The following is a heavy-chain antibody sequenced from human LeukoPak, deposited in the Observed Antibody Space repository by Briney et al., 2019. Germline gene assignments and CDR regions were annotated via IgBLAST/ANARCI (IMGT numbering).Heavy chain of an antibody. CDR1: GFTFNNYE. J-gene: IGHJ3*01. CDR2: VGIAGDT. Sequence: GGSLRLSCAASGFTFNNYEMHWVRQTAGKGLEWVSAVGIAGDTFYAGSVKGRFFISRDNAESSLFLQMNSLRAGDTAVYYCAREGRMGTADAFDVWGQGTMVTVSS. V-gene: IGHV3-13*01. D-gene: IGHD1-14*01. CDR3: AREGRMGTADAFDV.